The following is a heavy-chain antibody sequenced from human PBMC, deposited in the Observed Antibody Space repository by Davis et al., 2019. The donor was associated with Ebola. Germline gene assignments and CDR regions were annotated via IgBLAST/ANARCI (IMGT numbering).Heavy chain of an antibody. CDR3: ARENRKLRFLEWFDNYYYYGMDV. V-gene: IGHV1-46*01. D-gene: IGHD3-3*01. CDR1: GYTFTSYY. Sequence: ASVKVSCKASGYTFTSYYMHWVRQAPGQGLEWMGIINPSGGSTSYAQKFQGRVTMTRDTSTSTAYMELRSLRSDDTAVYYCARENRKLRFLEWFDNYYYYGMDVWGQGTTVTVSS. J-gene: IGHJ6*02. CDR2: INPSGGST.